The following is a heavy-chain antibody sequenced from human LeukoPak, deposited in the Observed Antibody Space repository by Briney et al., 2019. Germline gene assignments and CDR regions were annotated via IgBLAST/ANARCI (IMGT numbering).Heavy chain of an antibody. CDR3: AKDKRWLQYYFDY. CDR1: GFTFSSYA. V-gene: IGHV3-23*01. J-gene: IGHJ4*02. Sequence: GGSLRLSCAASGFTFSSYAMSWVRQAPGKGLEWVSAISGSGGSTYYADSVKGRFTISRGNSKNTLYLQMNSLRAEDTAVYYCAKDKRWLQYYFDYWGQGTLVTVSS. D-gene: IGHD5-24*01. CDR2: ISGSGGST.